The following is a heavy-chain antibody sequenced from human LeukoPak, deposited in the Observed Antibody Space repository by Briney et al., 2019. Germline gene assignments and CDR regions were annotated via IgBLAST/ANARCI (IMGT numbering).Heavy chain of an antibody. V-gene: IGHV1-18*01. J-gene: IGHJ3*02. Sequence: ASVKVSCKASGYTFTSDGISWVRQAPGQGLEWMGWISAYNGNTNYAQKLQGRVTMTTDTSTSTANMERRSLRSDDTAVYHCARANNPLVVTDAFDIWGRGTMVTVSS. CDR3: ARANNPLVVTDAFDI. CDR2: ISAYNGNT. CDR1: GYTFTSDG. D-gene: IGHD3-22*01.